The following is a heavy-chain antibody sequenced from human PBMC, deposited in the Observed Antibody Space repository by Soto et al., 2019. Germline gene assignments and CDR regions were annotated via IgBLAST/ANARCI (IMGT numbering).Heavy chain of an antibody. V-gene: IGHV4-59*12. CDR3: AGGYCSSTSCFLDY. J-gene: IGHJ4*02. CDR2: IYYSGST. D-gene: IGHD2-2*01. Sequence: SETLSLTCTVSGGSISSYYWSWIRQPPGKGLEWIGYIYYSGSTNYNPSLKSRVTISVDTSKNQFSLKLSSVTAADTAVYYCAGGYCSSTSCFLDYWGQGTLVTVSS. CDR1: GGSISSYY.